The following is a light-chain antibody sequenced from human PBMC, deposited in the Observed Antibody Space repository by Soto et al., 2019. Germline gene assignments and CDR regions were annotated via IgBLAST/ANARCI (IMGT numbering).Light chain of an antibody. CDR2: EGH. CDR1: SGYVGTYSL. CDR3: CLYVGATTYG. V-gene: IGLV2-23*01. J-gene: IGLJ1*01. Sequence: QSALAQPASVSGSPGQSITISCTGASGYVGTYSLVSWYQQHPGKAPKVVIYEGHKRPSGVPDRFSGSTSVNTASLTISGLQTDDEADYYCCLYVGATTYGFGPGTKLTVL.